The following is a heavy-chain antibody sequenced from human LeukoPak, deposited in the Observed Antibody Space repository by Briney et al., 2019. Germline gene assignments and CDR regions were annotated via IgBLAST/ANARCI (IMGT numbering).Heavy chain of an antibody. V-gene: IGHV3-48*02. CDR2: ITNSANSI. CDR3: ARVLLLAFDT. Sequence: GASLKISCEASGFTFSTYSMNWVRQAPGKGLEWVSYITNSANSITYADSVKGRFTISRDNAKNSLFLQMSSLKDEDTAVYYWARVLLLAFDTGGQGTRFTVS. D-gene: IGHD3-3*01. J-gene: IGHJ3*02. CDR1: GFTFSTYS.